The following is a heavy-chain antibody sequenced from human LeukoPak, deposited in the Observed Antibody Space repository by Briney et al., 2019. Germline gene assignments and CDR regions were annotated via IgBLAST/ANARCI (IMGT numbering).Heavy chain of an antibody. CDR3: ARDPSSSWFQEHYFDY. D-gene: IGHD6-13*01. CDR2: IYTSGST. V-gene: IGHV4-61*02. CDR1: GGSINSGSYY. Sequence: SETLSLTCTVSGGSINSGSYYWSWIRQPAGKGLEWIGRIYTSGSTNYNPSLKSRVTISVDTSKNQFSLKLSSVTAADTAVYYCARDPSSSWFQEHYFDYWGQGTLVTVSS. J-gene: IGHJ4*02.